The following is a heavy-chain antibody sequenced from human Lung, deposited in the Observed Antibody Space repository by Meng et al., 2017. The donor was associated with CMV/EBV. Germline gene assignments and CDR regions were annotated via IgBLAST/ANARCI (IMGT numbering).Heavy chain of an antibody. CDR3: SRVTFDY. CDR2: IRTQAYGGTA. V-gene: IGHV3-49*02. J-gene: IGHJ4*02. CDR1: GFSFRDYP. Sequence: SCTGSGFSFRDYPMTWVRQAPGKGLEWVAFIRTQAYGGTAEYAASVKGRFIISRDDSNSIAYLQMNSLKTEDTAVYYCSRVTFDYWGQGALVTVSS.